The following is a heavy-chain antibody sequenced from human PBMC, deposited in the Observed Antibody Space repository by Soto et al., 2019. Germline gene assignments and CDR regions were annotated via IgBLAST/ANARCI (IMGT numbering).Heavy chain of an antibody. CDR1: GGSISSGGYY. D-gene: IGHD4-17*01. J-gene: IGHJ4*02. V-gene: IGHV4-31*03. CDR3: ARGDVPTVTTSDYFDY. Sequence: QVQLQESGPGLVKPSQTLSLTCTVSGGSISSGGYYWSWIRQHPGKGLEWNGYIYYSGSTYYNPSLKSRVTISVDTSKNQFSLKLSSVTAADTAVYYCARGDVPTVTTSDYFDYWGQGTLVTVSS. CDR2: IYYSGST.